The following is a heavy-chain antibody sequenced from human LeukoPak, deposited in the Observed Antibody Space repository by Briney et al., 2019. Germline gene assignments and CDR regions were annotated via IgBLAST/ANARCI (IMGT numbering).Heavy chain of an antibody. CDR2: IIPIFGTA. CDR3: AREKYSSSWLLFDY. CDR1: GGTFSSYA. D-gene: IGHD6-13*01. Sequence: GASVKVSCKPSGGTFSSYAISWVRQAPGQGLEWMGRIIPIFGTANYAQKFQGRVTITTDESTSTAYMELSSLRSEDTAVYYCAREKYSSSWLLFDYWGQGTLVTVSS. J-gene: IGHJ4*02. V-gene: IGHV1-69*05.